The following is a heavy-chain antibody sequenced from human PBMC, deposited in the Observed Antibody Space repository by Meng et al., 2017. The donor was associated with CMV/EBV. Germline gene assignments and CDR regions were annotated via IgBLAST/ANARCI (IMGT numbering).Heavy chain of an antibody. V-gene: IGHV3-23*03. CDR2: IYSGGSST. Sequence: GGSLRLSCAASGFTFSSYAMSWVRQAPGKGLEWVSVIYSGGSSTYYADSVKGRFTISRDNSKNTLYLQMSSLRAEDTAVYYCAKDNRITMVRGVTSYWFDPWGQGTLVTVSS. CDR1: GFTFSSYA. D-gene: IGHD3-10*01. CDR3: AKDNRITMVRGVTSYWFDP. J-gene: IGHJ5*02.